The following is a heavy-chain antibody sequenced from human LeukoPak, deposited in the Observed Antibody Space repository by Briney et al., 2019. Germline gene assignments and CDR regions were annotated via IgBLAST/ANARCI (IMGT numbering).Heavy chain of an antibody. J-gene: IGHJ4*02. D-gene: IGHD3-3*01. V-gene: IGHV3-66*02. CDR1: GFTVSSNY. Sequence: GGSLRLSCAASGFTVSSNYMSWVRQAPGKGLEWVSVIYSGGSTYYADSVKGRFTISRDNSKNTLYLQMNSLRAEDTAVYYCARALYDFWSGYTLDYWGQGTLVTGSS. CDR2: IYSGGST. CDR3: ARALYDFWSGYTLDY.